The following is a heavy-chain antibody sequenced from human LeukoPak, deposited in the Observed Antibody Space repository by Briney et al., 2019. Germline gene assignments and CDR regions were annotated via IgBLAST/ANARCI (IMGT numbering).Heavy chain of an antibody. D-gene: IGHD6-19*01. V-gene: IGHV3-30*19. CDR1: GFTFSSYG. J-gene: IGHJ4*02. CDR2: ISLHGSKK. Sequence: PGGSLRLSCAASGFTFSSYGMHWVRQAPGKGLEWVARISLHGSKKDYADSVKGRFTISRDNSKNTLYLQMNSLRAEDTAVYYCAKDKPRIAVAGLDYWGQGTLVTVSS. CDR3: AKDKPRIAVAGLDY.